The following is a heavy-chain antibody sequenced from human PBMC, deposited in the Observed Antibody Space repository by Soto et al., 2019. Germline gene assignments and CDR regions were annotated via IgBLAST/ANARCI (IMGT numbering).Heavy chain of an antibody. CDR3: ARGRLYLEWFTWFDP. J-gene: IGHJ5*02. CDR2: INPNSGDT. D-gene: IGHD3-3*01. CDR1: GYTFSSYN. V-gene: IGHV1-8*01. Sequence: QVQLVQSGAEVKRPVASVKVSCKASGYTFSSYNIYWVRQASGQGLEWMGWINPNSGDTGYAHNFLGRLTLTRDPAIRTSNMELTSLKYEDTAVYYCARGRLYLEWFTWFDPWGQGTLVTVSS.